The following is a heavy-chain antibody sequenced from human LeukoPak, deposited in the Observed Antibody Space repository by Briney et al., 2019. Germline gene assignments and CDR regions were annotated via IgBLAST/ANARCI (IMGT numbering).Heavy chain of an antibody. D-gene: IGHD2-15*01. Sequence: GGSLRLSCAASGFTFSAYGMHWVRQAPGKGLEWVSSISSTSDYLDHADSLKGRFTISRDNAKKSLYLQMSSLRVEDTAVYYCVRDMSGVVAASTEEYWGQGTLVTVSS. CDR2: ISSTSDYL. J-gene: IGHJ4*02. V-gene: IGHV3-21*01. CDR3: VRDMSGVVAASTEEY. CDR1: GFTFSAYG.